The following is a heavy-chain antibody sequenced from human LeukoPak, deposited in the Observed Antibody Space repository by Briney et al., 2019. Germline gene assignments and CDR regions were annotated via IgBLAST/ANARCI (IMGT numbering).Heavy chain of an antibody. D-gene: IGHD2-15*01. Sequence: GGSLRLSCAASGFTFSAYGMHWVRQAPGKGLEWVSSISSTSDYLDHADSLKGRFTISRDNAKKSLYLQMSSLRVEDTAVYYCVRDMSGVVAASTEEYWGQGTLVTVSS. CDR2: ISSTSDYL. J-gene: IGHJ4*02. V-gene: IGHV3-21*01. CDR3: VRDMSGVVAASTEEY. CDR1: GFTFSAYG.